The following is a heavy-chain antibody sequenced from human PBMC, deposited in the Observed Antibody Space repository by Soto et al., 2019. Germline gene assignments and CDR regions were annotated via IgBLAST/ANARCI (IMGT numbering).Heavy chain of an antibody. CDR1: TYTFTNYA. Sequence: GASVKVSCKASTYTFTNYAISWVRQAPGQGLEWMGWISAYTGDANYAQMVQGRVTMTTDTSTTTAYMELRSLRSDDTAVYYCARGGDGWPIDDWGPGTLVTVSS. CDR3: ARGGDGWPIDD. J-gene: IGHJ4*02. V-gene: IGHV1-18*01. CDR2: ISAYTGDA. D-gene: IGHD6-19*01.